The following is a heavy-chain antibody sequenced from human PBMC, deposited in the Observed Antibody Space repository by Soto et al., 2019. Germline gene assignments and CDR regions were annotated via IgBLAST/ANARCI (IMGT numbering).Heavy chain of an antibody. J-gene: IGHJ6*02. CDR1: GYSFSTYG. CDR3: AREVGIAAAAYYHYYEGMDV. D-gene: IGHD2-21*01. CDR2: ISGHKGDT. V-gene: IGHV1-18*04. Sequence: ASVKVSCKASGYSFSTYGISWVRQVPGQGLEWMGWISGHKGDTNYARNFRGRISLTTDTSASIAYMELRRLRSDDTALYYCAREVGIAAAAYYHYYEGMDVWDQGTTVTVSS.